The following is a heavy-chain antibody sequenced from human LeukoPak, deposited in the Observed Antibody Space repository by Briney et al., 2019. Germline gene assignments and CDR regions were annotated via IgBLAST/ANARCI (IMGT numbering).Heavy chain of an antibody. V-gene: IGHV4-4*07. D-gene: IGHD6-19*01. CDR1: GGSISSYY. CDR2: IYTSGST. J-gene: IGHJ6*02. Sequence: KPSETLSLTCTVSGGSISSYYWSWIRQPAGKGLEWIGRIYTSGSTNYNPSLKSRVTMSVDTSKNQFPLKLSSVTAADTAVYYCARVPGIAVAGSYYYGMDVWGQGTTVTVSS. CDR3: ARVPGIAVAGSYYYGMDV.